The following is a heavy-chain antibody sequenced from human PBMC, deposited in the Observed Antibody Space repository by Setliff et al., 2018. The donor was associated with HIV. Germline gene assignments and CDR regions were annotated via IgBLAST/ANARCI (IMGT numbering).Heavy chain of an antibody. J-gene: IGHJ3*01. CDR3: ATEGAGGSYQRASALDV. D-gene: IGHD1-26*01. CDR1: AGSFSIFA. CDR2: MMTIFSTT. V-gene: IGHV1-69*05. Sequence: SVKVSCKSSAGSFSIFAINWVRQAPGQGLEWMGGMMTIFSTTNYARKFQGKVTITTDESTGTAYMELSNLRSEDTAVYYCATEGAGGSYQRASALDVWGQGTMVTVSS.